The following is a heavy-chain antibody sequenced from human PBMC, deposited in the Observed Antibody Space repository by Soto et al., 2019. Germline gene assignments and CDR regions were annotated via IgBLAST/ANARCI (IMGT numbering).Heavy chain of an antibody. Sequence: SETLSLTCTVSGGSISSNNYFWGWIRQPPGKALEWIGSISYSGRTYYTPSLKSRVTISVDTSKNQFSLKLSSVTAADTAVYYCARARMVRGVIDYWGQGTLVTVSS. CDR1: GGSISSNNYF. J-gene: IGHJ4*02. D-gene: IGHD3-10*01. CDR3: ARARMVRGVIDY. CDR2: ISYSGRT. V-gene: IGHV4-39*01.